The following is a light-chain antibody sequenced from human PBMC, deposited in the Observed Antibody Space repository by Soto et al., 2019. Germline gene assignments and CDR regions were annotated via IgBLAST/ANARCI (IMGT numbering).Light chain of an antibody. Sequence: DIQRTHSPCSLFASLGDRVTITCQATQDINIYLNWYQQKPGKAPNLLIYDASNLEIGVPSRFSGSGSGTHFTFTISSLQTEDIGTYYCQQYDILPITFGRGTRLEIK. CDR3: QQYDILPIT. CDR1: QDINIY. CDR2: DAS. J-gene: IGKJ5*01. V-gene: IGKV1-33*01.